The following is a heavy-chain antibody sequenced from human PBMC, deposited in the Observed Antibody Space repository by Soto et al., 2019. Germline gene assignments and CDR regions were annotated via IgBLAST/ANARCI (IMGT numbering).Heavy chain of an antibody. V-gene: IGHV1-18*01. D-gene: IGHD5-18*01. CDR3: ARDRTATVGFDY. CDR2: ISAYNGNT. J-gene: IGHJ4*02. Sequence: ASVKVSCKASGYTFTSYAMHWVRQAPGQGLEWMGWISAYNGNTNYAQKLQGRVTMTTDTSTSTAYMELRSLRSDDTAVYYCARDRTATVGFDYWGQGTLVTVSS. CDR1: GYTFTSYA.